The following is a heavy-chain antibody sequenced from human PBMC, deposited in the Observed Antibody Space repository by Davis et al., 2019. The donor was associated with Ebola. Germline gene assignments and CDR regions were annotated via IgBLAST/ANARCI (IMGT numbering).Heavy chain of an antibody. J-gene: IGHJ6*02. V-gene: IGHV1-69*13. CDR3: ARVQQLVLGSHGAALGYYYYGMDV. CDR1: GYTFTSYG. Sequence: SVKVSCKASGYTFTSYGISWVRQAPGQGLEWMGGIIPIFGTANYAQKFQGRVTITADESTSTAYMELSSLRSEDTAVYYCARVQQLVLGSHGAALGYYYYGMDVWGQGTTVTVSS. D-gene: IGHD6-6*01. CDR2: IIPIFGTA.